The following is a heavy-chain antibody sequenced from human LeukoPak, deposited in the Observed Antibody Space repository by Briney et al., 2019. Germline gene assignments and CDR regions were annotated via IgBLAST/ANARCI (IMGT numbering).Heavy chain of an antibody. CDR1: VYTFTGYY. D-gene: IGHD3-3*01. CDR3: AREFTIFGVVIPKTFDP. V-gene: IGHV1-2*02. CDR2: INPNSGGT. Sequence: GASVTVSCKSSVYTFTGYYMHWVRQARGQGPEWMGWINPNSGGTKYAQKFQGRVTMTRDTSISTAYMELSRLRSDDTAVYYCAREFTIFGVVIPKTFDPWGQGTLVTGSS. J-gene: IGHJ5*02.